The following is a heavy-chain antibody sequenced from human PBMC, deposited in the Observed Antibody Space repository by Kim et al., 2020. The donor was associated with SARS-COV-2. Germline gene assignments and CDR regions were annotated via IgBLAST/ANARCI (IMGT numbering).Heavy chain of an antibody. V-gene: IGHV3-53*01. Sequence: YADSVQGRFSISRDNSKNTLYLQMNSLRAEDTAVYYCTRAAGNSYWYFDVWGRGTLVTVSS. D-gene: IGHD4-4*01. CDR3: TRAAGNSYWYFDV. J-gene: IGHJ2*01.